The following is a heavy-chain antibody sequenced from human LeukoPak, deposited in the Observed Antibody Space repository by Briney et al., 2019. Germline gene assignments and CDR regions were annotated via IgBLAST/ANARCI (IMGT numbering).Heavy chain of an antibody. V-gene: IGHV4-59*08. Sequence: SETLSLTCTVSGGSISNYYWSWIRQPPGKGLEWIGYIYYSGSTNYNPSLKSRVTISVDTSKNQFSLKLSSATAADTAVYYCARHEFCGDECYYFDYWGQGTLVTVSS. J-gene: IGHJ4*02. CDR2: IYYSGST. CDR3: ARHEFCGDECYYFDY. CDR1: GGSISNYY. D-gene: IGHD2-21*01.